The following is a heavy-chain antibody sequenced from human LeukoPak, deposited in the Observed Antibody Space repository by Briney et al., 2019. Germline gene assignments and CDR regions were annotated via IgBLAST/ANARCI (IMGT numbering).Heavy chain of an antibody. V-gene: IGHV4-59*12. CDR3: ARMGSGWHIDY. D-gene: IGHD6-19*01. CDR1: GGSISSYY. CDR2: IYYSGST. J-gene: IGHJ4*02. Sequence: SETLSLTCTVSGGSISSYYWSWIRQPPGKGLELIGFIYYSGSTSYNPSLKSRVTISVDTSKSQFSLKLSSVTAVDTAVYYCARMGSGWHIDYWGQGTLVTVSS.